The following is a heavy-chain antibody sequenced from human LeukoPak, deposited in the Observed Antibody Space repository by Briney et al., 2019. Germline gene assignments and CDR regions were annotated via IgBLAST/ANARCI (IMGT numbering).Heavy chain of an antibody. V-gene: IGHV4-4*07. CDR2: IYTSGST. CDR3: ARDRYDYGDFRDFDY. Sequence: PSATLSLTCTVSGGSISSYYWSWIRQPAGKGLEWIGRIYTSGSTNYNPSLKSRVTMSVDTSKNQFSLKLSSVTAADTAVYYCARDRYDYGDFRDFDYWGQGTLVTVSS. D-gene: IGHD4-17*01. J-gene: IGHJ4*02. CDR1: GGSISSYY.